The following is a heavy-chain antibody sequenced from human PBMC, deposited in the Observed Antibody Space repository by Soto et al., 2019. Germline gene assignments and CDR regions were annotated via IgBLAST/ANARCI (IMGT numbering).Heavy chain of an antibody. Sequence: QVQLLQSGPEVKKPGASVKVSCKASGYTFTNYGITWVRQAPGQGLEWMGGIGAYNGDTHYTEKLQGRVTMTTDTSKSPALQEVGGLKSDGTGVYFWARVRQPLGFFYHFLGLWGKGTTVTVSS. D-gene: IGHD6-25*01. V-gene: IGHV1-18*01. CDR2: IGAYNGDT. J-gene: IGHJ6*03. CDR1: GYTFTNYG. CDR3: ARVRQPLGFFYHFLGL.